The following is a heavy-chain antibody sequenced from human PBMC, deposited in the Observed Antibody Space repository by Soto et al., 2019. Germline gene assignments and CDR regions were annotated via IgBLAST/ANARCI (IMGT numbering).Heavy chain of an antibody. J-gene: IGHJ4*02. V-gene: IGHV4-34*01. Sequence: SETLSLTCAVYGGSFSGYYWSWIRQPPGKGLEWIGEINHSGSTNYNPSLKSRVTISVDTSKNQFSLKLSSVTAADTAVYYCARGLYDYIWGSYRFPFYYWAQRTLVTGSS. CDR1: GGSFSGYY. D-gene: IGHD3-16*02. CDR2: INHSGST. CDR3: ARGLYDYIWGSYRFPFYY.